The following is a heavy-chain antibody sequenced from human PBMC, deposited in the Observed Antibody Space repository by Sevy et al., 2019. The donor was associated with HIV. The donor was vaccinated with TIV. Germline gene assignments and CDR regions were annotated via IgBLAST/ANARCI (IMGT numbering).Heavy chain of an antibody. CDR2: IWYDGNNQ. Sequence: GGSLRLSCAASGFTFSSYGMHWVRQAPGKGLEWVAVIWYDGNNQYYADSVKGRFTISRDNSKDTLYLQMNSLRPEDTAVYYCARDKHHVRWPLDYWGQGTLVTVSS. CDR1: GFTFSSYG. CDR3: ARDKHHVRWPLDY. J-gene: IGHJ4*02. V-gene: IGHV3-33*01.